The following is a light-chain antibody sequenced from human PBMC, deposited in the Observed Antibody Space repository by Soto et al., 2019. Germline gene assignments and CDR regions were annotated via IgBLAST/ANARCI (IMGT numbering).Light chain of an antibody. CDR2: SAS. J-gene: IGKJ4*01. V-gene: IGKV1-9*01. CDR1: QGISSY. CDR3: QQLSRYPLT. Sequence: DIQMTQSPSSLSAYVGDRVTITCRASQGISSYLAWYQQKPGKAPDLLIYSASTLQSGVPSRFSGSGSETEFSLTIRALQPEDFATYYCQQLSRYPLTFGGGTKVDIK.